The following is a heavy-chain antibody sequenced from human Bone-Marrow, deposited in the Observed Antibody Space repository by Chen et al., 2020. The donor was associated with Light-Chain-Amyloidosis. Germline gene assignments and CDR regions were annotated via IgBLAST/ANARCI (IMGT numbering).Heavy chain of an antibody. D-gene: IGHD3-9*01. J-gene: IGHJ3*02. V-gene: IGHV3-23*04. CDR3: AKDISYDDILPGYPADAFDI. CDR2: LRGGGGSR. CDR1: GFAFSSYA. Sequence: EVQLVESGGGLLQRGGSLRLSCAASGFAFSSYAMSWVRQAPGKGLEWVATLRGGGGSRYSGDSVECGLTISRDNSKNALFLQMNSRRAEVTAVYDCAKDISYDDILPGYPADAFDIWGQGTMVTVSS.